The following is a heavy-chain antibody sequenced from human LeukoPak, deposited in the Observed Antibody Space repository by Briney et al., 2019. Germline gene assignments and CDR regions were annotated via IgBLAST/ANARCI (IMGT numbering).Heavy chain of an antibody. Sequence: SGGSLRLSCSATGFTFMSYAMHWVRQAPGKGLEYVSAINSDGDFTSYGDSVKGRFIISRDNSNNALYLQMSSLRTEDTAVYYCAKDISATLTRGGLDYWGQGTLVTVSS. V-gene: IGHV3-64D*06. J-gene: IGHJ4*02. CDR2: INSDGDFT. CDR1: GFTFMSYA. D-gene: IGHD2-15*01. CDR3: AKDISATLTRGGLDY.